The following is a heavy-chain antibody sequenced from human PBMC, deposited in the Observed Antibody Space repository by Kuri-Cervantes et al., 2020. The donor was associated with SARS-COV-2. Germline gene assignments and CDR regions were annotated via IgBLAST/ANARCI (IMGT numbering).Heavy chain of an antibody. CDR1: GGSISSYY. V-gene: IGHV4-59*08. J-gene: IGHJ6*02. CDR3: ARWTSGWYGGRDGYGMDV. Sequence: GSLRLSCTVSGGSISSYYWSWIRQPPGKGLEWIGYIYYSGSTNYNPSLKSRVTISVDTSKNQFSLKLSSVTAADTAEYFCARWTSGWYGGRDGYGMDVWGQGTTVTVSS. CDR2: IYYSGST. D-gene: IGHD6-19*01.